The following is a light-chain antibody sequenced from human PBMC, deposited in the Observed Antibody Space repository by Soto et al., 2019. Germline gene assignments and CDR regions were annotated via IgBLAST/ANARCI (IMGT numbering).Light chain of an antibody. Sequence: QAVVTQPPSASGTPGQRVTISCSGSSSNVGRNAVTWYQQVPGTAPKLLIYSNTQRPSGVPDRFSGSKSGTSASLAISGLQSEDEADYYCAAWDDSLSGVVFGGGTKLTVL. J-gene: IGLJ2*01. V-gene: IGLV1-44*01. CDR2: SNT. CDR3: AAWDDSLSGVV. CDR1: SSNVGRNA.